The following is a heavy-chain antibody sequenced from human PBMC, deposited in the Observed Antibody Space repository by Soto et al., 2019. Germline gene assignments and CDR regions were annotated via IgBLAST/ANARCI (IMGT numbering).Heavy chain of an antibody. V-gene: IGHV3-30*18. CDR3: AKDVNYCGDDCYSVNYYYGMDV. CDR2: ISYDGSNK. J-gene: IGHJ6*02. D-gene: IGHD2-21*02. CDR1: GYTFSSYG. Sequence: QVQLVQSGAEVKKPGASVKVSCKASGYTFSSYGMLWVRQAPGKGLEWVAVISYDGSNKYYADSVKGRFTISKDNSKNTLYLQMNSLRAEDTAVYYCAKDVNYCGDDCYSVNYYYGMDVWGQGTTVTVSS.